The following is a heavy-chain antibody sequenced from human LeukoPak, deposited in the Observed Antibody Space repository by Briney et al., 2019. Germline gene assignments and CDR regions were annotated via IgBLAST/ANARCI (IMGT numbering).Heavy chain of an antibody. V-gene: IGHV4-39*07. CDR3: ARDDIVVVPAAIQVPYGMDV. D-gene: IGHD2-2*01. J-gene: IGHJ6*02. CDR1: GFTFSSYA. CDR2: IYYSGST. Sequence: GSLRLSCAASGFTFSSYAMSWIRQPPGKGLEWIGSIYYSGSTYYNPSLKSRVTISVDTSKNQFSLKLSSVTAADTAVYYCARDDIVVVPAAIQVPYGMDVWGQGTTVTVSS.